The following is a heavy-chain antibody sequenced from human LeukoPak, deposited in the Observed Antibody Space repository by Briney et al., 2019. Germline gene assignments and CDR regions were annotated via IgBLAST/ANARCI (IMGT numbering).Heavy chain of an antibody. CDR2: IYTSGST. CDR3: ARDRERGMVRGILDY. D-gene: IGHD3-10*01. Sequence: SETLSLTCTVSGGSISSGTYYWSWIRQPAGKGLERIGRIYTSGSTNYNPSLKSRVTISIDSSKNQFALKLKSVTAADTAVYYCARDRERGMVRGILDYWGQGTLVTVSS. V-gene: IGHV4-61*02. J-gene: IGHJ4*02. CDR1: GGSISSGTYY.